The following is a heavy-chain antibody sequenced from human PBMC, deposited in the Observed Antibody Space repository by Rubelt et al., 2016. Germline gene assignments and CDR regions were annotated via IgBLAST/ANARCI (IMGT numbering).Heavy chain of an antibody. D-gene: IGHD3-22*01. V-gene: IGHV1-2*02. J-gene: IGHJ4*02. CDR1: GYTFTGYY. CDR3: ARFAIGGHSSGYLFDY. Sequence: QVQLVQSGAEVKKPGASVKVSCKASGYTFTGYYMHWVRQAPGQGLEWMGWINPNSGGTNYAQKSDGSVTMTRYTSLSTAYMELCRLRSDGTAVYYCARFAIGGHSSGYLFDYWGQGTLVTVSS. CDR2: INPNSGGT.